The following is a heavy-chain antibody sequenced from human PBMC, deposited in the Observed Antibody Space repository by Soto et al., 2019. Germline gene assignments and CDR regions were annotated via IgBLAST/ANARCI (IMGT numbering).Heavy chain of an antibody. D-gene: IGHD1-1*01. CDR2: INKSGRAT. V-gene: IGHV3-23*05. J-gene: IGHJ4*02. Sequence: EVQLLESGGGLVQPGGSLRLSCAASGFSFSSYAMSWVRQAPGKGLEWVSTINKSGRATYYADSVKGRFTNSRDNSKNTLYPQANSLSVEDTAVYYCAESLDHWNDGGSFDWWREGAMVTVSS. CDR3: AESLDHWNDGGSFDW. CDR1: GFSFSSYA.